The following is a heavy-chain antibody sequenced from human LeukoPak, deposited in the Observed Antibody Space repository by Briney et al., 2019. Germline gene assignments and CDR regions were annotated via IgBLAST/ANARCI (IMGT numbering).Heavy chain of an antibody. Sequence: SETLSLTCTVSSGSISTSNYYWGWVRQPPGKALEWIGNIFYSGSTNYNPSLKSRVTISVDTSKNQFSLKLSSVTAADTAVYYCARHGLLRYFDWSDDAFDIWGQGTMVTVSS. J-gene: IGHJ3*02. D-gene: IGHD3-9*01. V-gene: IGHV4-61*05. CDR3: ARHGLLRYFDWSDDAFDI. CDR1: SGSISTSNYY. CDR2: IFYSGST.